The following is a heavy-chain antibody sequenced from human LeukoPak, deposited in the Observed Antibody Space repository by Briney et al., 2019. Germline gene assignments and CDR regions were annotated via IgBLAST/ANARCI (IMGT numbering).Heavy chain of an antibody. V-gene: IGHV3-21*01. CDR3: ARNPPFRKTTSYYGMDV. J-gene: IGHJ6*02. Sequence: PGGSLRLPCAASGFTFSSYSMNWVRQAPGRGLEWVSCISGSGSLIYYADSMKGRFTISRDNAKNSLYLQMNSLRVEDTAVYYCARNPPFRKTTSYYGMDVWGQGTTVTVSS. CDR2: ISGSGSLI. CDR1: GFTFSSYS. D-gene: IGHD1-14*01.